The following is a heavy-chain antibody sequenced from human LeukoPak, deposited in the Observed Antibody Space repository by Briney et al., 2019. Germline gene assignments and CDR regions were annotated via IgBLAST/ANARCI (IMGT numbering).Heavy chain of an antibody. J-gene: IGHJ4*02. Sequence: PGGSLRLSCAASEFTFRSYWMHWVRQAPGKGLVWVSRISGDGSATNFADSVKGRFTTSRDNAKNTLWLQMSSLRAEDTAVYYCARSWASSWYWFDYWGQGTLVTVSS. CDR3: ARSWASSWYWFDY. CDR2: ISGDGSAT. CDR1: EFTFRSYW. D-gene: IGHD6-13*01. V-gene: IGHV3-74*01.